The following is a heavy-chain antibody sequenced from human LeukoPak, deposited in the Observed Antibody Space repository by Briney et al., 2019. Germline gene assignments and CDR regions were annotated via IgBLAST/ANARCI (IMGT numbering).Heavy chain of an antibody. CDR3: ARVVYTLWFGEPIDDSFDY. V-gene: IGHV1-2*02. CDR2: INPNSGGT. J-gene: IGHJ4*02. CDR1: GYTFTGYY. D-gene: IGHD3-10*01. Sequence: ASVKVSCKASGYTFTGYYMHWVRQAPGQGLEWMGWINPNSGGTNYAQKFQGRVTMTRDTSISTAYMELSRLRSDDTAVYYCARVVYTLWFGEPIDDSFDYWGQGTLVTVSS.